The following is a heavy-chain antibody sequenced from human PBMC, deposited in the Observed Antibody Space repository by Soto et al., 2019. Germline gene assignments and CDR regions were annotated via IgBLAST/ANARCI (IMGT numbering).Heavy chain of an antibody. Sequence: EVQLVESGGGLVQPGGSLRLSCTASGFTFSDHYMHWVRQAPGKGLEWVARGRNKVNSYTTAYSASVKGRFTRSKDDRKNSMYLQMNRLKSEDTAVNYCNRGGRGSWRENYYKLRDVWGRGTTVTVPS. V-gene: IGHV3-72*01. CDR1: GFTFSDHY. CDR2: GRNKVNSYTT. D-gene: IGHD6-13*01. CDR3: NRGGRGSWRENYYKLRDV. J-gene: IGHJ6*02.